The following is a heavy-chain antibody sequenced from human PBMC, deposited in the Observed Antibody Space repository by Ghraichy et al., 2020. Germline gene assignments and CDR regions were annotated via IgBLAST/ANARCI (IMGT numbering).Heavy chain of an antibody. D-gene: IGHD3-10*01. CDR3: ARDLGHDYYGSGSFDY. CDR2: IFSGGSP. J-gene: IGHJ4*02. CDR1: GFTVSSNY. Sequence: GGSLRLSCAASGFTVSSNYMSWVRQTPGKGLEWVSVIFSGGSPYYADSVKGRFTISRDNSKNTVYLQMNSLRAEDTAVYYCARDLGHDYYGSGSFDYWGQGTLVTVSS. V-gene: IGHV3-66*01.